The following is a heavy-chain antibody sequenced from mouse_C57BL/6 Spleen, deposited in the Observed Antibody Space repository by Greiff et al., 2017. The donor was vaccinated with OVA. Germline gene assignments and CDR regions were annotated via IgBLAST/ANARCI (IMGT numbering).Heavy chain of an antibody. CDR3: TRRAPYYVDY. V-gene: IGHV1-15*01. Sequence: QVQLQESGAELVRPGASVTLSCKASGYTFTDYEMHWVKQTPVHGLEWIGAIDPETGGTAYNQKFKGKAILTADKSSSTAYMELRSLTSEDAAVYYCTRRAPYYVDYWGQGTTLTVSS. CDR1: GYTFTDYE. J-gene: IGHJ2*01. D-gene: IGHD3-3*01. CDR2: IDPETGGT.